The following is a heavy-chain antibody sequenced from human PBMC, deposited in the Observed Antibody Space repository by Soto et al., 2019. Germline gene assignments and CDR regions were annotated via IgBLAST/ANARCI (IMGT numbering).Heavy chain of an antibody. CDR1: GGSISCYY. CDR3: ARRQRFSDWFDP. J-gene: IGHJ5*02. D-gene: IGHD3-3*01. CDR2: IYSSGTT. Sequence: SETLSLTCTVSGGSISCYYWTWIRQPAGKGLEWIGRIYSSGTTKYNPSLKSRVTMSLDTSKNQFSLSLSSVTATDTAVYYCARRQRFSDWFDPWGPGTLVTVSS. V-gene: IGHV4-4*07.